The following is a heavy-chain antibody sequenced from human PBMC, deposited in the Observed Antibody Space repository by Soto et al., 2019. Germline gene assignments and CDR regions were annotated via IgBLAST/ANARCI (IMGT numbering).Heavy chain of an antibody. CDR1: GGSISSGNYY. CDR3: ATMGTPATGLYFFDY. V-gene: IGHV4-30-4*01. J-gene: IGHJ4*02. D-gene: IGHD2-15*01. Sequence: QVQLQVSGPGLGKPSQTLSLTCTVSGGSISSGNYYWSWIRQPPGKGLEWIGFISYSGSTYYSTSLKSRVTISVDTSKSQFSLNLSFVTAADTAVYYCATMGTPATGLYFFDYWGQGSLVTVSS. CDR2: ISYSGST.